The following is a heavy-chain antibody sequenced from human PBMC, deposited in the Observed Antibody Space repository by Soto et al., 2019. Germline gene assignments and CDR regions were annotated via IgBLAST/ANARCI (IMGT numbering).Heavy chain of an antibody. Sequence: EVQLVESGGGLVQPGGSLRLSCAASGFTFSDHYMDWVRQAPGKGLEWVGRARNKVSGYTTAYAASVEGRFAISRDDSKTSLYLQMSSLKAEDTAIYFCARLMGTSFDLWGQGTLSPSPQ. CDR2: ARNKVSGYTT. D-gene: IGHD2-8*01. CDR3: ARLMGTSFDL. CDR1: GFTFSDHY. V-gene: IGHV3-72*01. J-gene: IGHJ4*02.